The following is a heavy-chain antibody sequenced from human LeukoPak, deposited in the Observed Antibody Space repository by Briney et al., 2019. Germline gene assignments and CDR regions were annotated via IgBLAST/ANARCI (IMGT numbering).Heavy chain of an antibody. CDR2: ISLRGNTI. D-gene: IGHD1-26*01. CDR1: GFGFSVYE. J-gene: IGHJ3*02. CDR3: ARGGAFDT. V-gene: IGHV3-48*03. Sequence: GGSLRLSCAASGFGFSVYEMNWVRRAPGKGLEWVSYISLRGNTIYYADSGKGRFTISRDDDKKSLYLQLNRLRVDDTAVYYCARGGAFDTWGRGTMVTVSS.